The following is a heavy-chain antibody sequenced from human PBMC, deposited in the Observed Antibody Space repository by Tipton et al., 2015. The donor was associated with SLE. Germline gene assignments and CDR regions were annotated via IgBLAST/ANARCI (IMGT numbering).Heavy chain of an antibody. D-gene: IGHD6-19*01. CDR2: IDYSGST. CDR1: GGSISSSSYY. Sequence: TLSLTCTVSGGSISSSSYYWGWIRQPPGKGLEWIGYIDYSGSTNYNPSLKSRVTISVDTSKNQFSLKLSSVTAADTAVYYCAREGSGWYRGYYFDYWGQGTLVTVSS. V-gene: IGHV4-61*01. CDR3: AREGSGWYRGYYFDY. J-gene: IGHJ4*02.